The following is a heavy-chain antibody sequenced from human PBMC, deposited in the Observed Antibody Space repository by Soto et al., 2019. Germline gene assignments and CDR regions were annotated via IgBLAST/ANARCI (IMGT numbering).Heavy chain of an antibody. J-gene: IGHJ4*02. CDR2: ISSSSSYI. CDR3: ARDPRSLGSYYFDY. V-gene: IGHV3-21*01. CDR1: GFTFSSYS. Sequence: EVQLVESGGGLVKPGGSLRLSCAASGFTFSSYSMNWVRQAPGKGLEWVSSISSSSSYIYYADSVKGRFTISRDNAKNSLYLQMNSLRAEDTAVYYCARDPRSLGSYYFDYWGQGTLVTVSS.